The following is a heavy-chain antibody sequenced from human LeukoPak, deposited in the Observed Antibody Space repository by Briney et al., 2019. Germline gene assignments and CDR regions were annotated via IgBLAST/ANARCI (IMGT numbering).Heavy chain of an antibody. CDR3: VRDRHNYVVNLFDY. V-gene: IGHV3-9*01. Sequence: PGGSLRLSCAASGFTFDDFAMHWVRQAPGGGLEWVSGIGWNSATRAYADSVSGRFTISRDNAKTSLYLQMNSLRTEDTALYYCVRDRHNYVVNLFDYWGQGTLVAVSS. J-gene: IGHJ4*02. CDR1: GFTFDDFA. CDR2: IGWNSATR. D-gene: IGHD3-10*02.